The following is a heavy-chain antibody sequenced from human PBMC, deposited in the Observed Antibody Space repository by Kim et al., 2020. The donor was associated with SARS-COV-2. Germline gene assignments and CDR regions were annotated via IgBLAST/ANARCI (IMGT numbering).Heavy chain of an antibody. J-gene: IGHJ6*02. D-gene: IGHD3-22*01. V-gene: IGHV1-18*01. Sequence: ASVKVSCKASGYTFTSYGISWVRQAPGQGLEWMGWISAYNGNTNYAQKLQGRVTMTTDTSTSTAYMELRSLRSDDTAVYYCARGHSSGYVGKTRGYYYYGMDVWGQGTTVTVSS. CDR2: ISAYNGNT. CDR3: ARGHSSGYVGKTRGYYYYGMDV. CDR1: GYTFTSYG.